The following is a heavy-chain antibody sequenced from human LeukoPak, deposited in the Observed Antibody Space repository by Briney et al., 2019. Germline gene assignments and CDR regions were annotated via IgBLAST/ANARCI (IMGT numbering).Heavy chain of an antibody. D-gene: IGHD4-17*01. V-gene: IGHV4-38-2*02. CDR1: GYSISSGYY. CDR2: IYHSGST. J-gene: IGHJ5*02. Sequence: PSETLSLTCTVSGYSISSGYYWGWIRQPPGKGLEWIGSIYHSGSTYYNPSLKSRVTISVDTSKNQFSLKLSSVTAADTAVYYCARDKTPPYTVTRIRGFWFDPWGQGTLVTVSS. CDR3: ARDKTPPYTVTRIRGFWFDP.